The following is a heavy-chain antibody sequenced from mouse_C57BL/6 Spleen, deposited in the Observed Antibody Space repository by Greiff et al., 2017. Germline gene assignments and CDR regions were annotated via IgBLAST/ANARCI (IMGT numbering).Heavy chain of an antibody. V-gene: IGHV1-55*01. J-gene: IGHJ4*01. D-gene: IGHD2-3*01. CDR1: GYTFTSYW. CDR2: IYPGSGST. CDR3: ASRYDPYAMDY. Sequence: QVQLQQPGAELVKPGASVKMSCKASGYTFTSYWITWVKQRPGQGLEWIGDIYPGSGSTNYNEKFKSKATLTVDTSSSTAYMQLSSLTSEESAVYYCASRYDPYAMDYWGQGTSVTVSS.